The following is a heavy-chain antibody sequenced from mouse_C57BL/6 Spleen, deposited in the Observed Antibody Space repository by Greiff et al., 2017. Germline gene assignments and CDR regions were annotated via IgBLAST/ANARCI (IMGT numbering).Heavy chain of an antibody. V-gene: IGHV1-18*01. CDR1: GYTFTDYN. Sequence: VQLQQSGPELVKPGASVKIPCKASGYTFTDYNMDWVKQSHGKSLEWIGDINPNNGGTIYNQKFKGKATLTVDKSSSTAYMELRSLTSEDTAVYYCARRRYGGYAMDYWGQGTSVTVSS. CDR2: INPNNGGT. CDR3: ARRRYGGYAMDY. J-gene: IGHJ4*01. D-gene: IGHD2-14*01.